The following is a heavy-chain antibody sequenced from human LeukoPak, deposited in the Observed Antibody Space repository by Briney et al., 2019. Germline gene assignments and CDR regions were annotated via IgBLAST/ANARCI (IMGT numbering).Heavy chain of an antibody. CDR3: ATSSSWYENWFDP. J-gene: IGHJ5*02. CDR1: GFTFSDYY. Sequence: GGSLRLSCAASGFTFSDYYMSWIRQAPGKGLEWVSYISSSGSTIYYADSVKGRFTISRDNAKNSLYLQMNSLRAEDTAVYYCATSSSWYENWFDPWGQGTLVTVSS. V-gene: IGHV3-11*01. CDR2: ISSSGSTI. D-gene: IGHD6-13*01.